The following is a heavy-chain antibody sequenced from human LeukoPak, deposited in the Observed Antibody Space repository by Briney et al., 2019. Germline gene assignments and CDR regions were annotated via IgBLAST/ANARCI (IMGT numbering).Heavy chain of an antibody. Sequence: GGSLRLSCAASGFTFSSYAMSWVRQAPGKGLEWVSAISGSGGSTYYADSVKGRFTISRDNSKNTLYLQMNSLRAEDTAVYYCAKDRGYDSSGYVAAFDIWGQGTMVTVSS. J-gene: IGHJ3*02. CDR1: GFTFSSYA. CDR2: ISGSGGST. CDR3: AKDRGYDSSGYVAAFDI. V-gene: IGHV3-23*01. D-gene: IGHD3-22*01.